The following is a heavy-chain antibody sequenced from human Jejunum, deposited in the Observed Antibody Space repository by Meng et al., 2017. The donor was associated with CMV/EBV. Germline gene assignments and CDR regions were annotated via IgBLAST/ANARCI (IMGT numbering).Heavy chain of an antibody. CDR2: IRYDGSNR. Sequence: AAPGFVVSGYGMHWVRQAPGKGLEWVAFIRYDGSNRYYTDSVRGRFTISRDNTKNTLYLQMNSLRAEDTGVYYCVKIDSRYYDVNVWGQGTTVTVSS. CDR1: GFVVSGYG. D-gene: IGHD3-22*01. CDR3: VKIDSRYYDVNV. J-gene: IGHJ6*02. V-gene: IGHV3-30*02.